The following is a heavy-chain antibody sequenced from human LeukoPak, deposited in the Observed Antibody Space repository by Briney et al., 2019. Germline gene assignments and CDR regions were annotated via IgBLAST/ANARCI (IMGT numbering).Heavy chain of an antibody. D-gene: IGHD1-7*01. V-gene: IGHV1-2*02. CDR3: AREPITGNTDDNWFDP. Sequence: ASVKDSCKASGYTFTAYYIHWVRQAPGQGLEWMGWINPNSGATNYAQKFQGRVTMTKDKSIRTAFMEVSSLRSDDTAVFYCAREPITGNTDDNWFDPWGQGTLVTVSS. J-gene: IGHJ5*02. CDR1: GYTFTAYY. CDR2: INPNSGAT.